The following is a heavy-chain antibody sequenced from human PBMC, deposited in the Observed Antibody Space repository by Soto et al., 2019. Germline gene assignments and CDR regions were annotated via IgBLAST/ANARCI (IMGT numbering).Heavy chain of an antibody. Sequence: QVQLVESGGGVVQPGRSLRLSCAASGFTFSSYGMHWVRQAPGKGLEWVAVIWYDGSNKYYADSVKGRFTISRDNSKNTLYLQMNSLRAEDTAVYYCARDLGMVSSGWYYFDYWGQGTLVTVSS. D-gene: IGHD6-19*01. CDR1: GFTFSSYG. V-gene: IGHV3-33*01. J-gene: IGHJ4*02. CDR2: IWYDGSNK. CDR3: ARDLGMVSSGWYYFDY.